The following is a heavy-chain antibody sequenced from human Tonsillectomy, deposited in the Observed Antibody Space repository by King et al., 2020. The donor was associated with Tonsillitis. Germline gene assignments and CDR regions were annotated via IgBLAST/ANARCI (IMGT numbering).Heavy chain of an antibody. CDR2: IKTKTEGETR. CDR3: MTDSRVVY. Sequence: VQLVESGGGLVEPGESLRLSCAASVFTFSNTWMTWVRQAPGKGLEWVGRIKTKTEGETRNYATPVKDRSTNSRDDTKKTLYLAVNSLRAEATAVYYGMTDSRVVYWGQGTLVTVSS. V-gene: IGHV3-15*01. D-gene: IGHD2-15*01. CDR1: VFTFSNTW. J-gene: IGHJ4*02.